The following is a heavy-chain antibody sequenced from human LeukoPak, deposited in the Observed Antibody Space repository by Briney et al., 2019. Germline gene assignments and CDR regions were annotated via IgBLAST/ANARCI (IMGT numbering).Heavy chain of an antibody. D-gene: IGHD6-13*01. J-gene: IGHJ4*02. CDR1: GFTFSSNG. V-gene: IGHV3-30*18. CDR3: AKDRSCSWSFDY. CDR2: MSYDGSNK. Sequence: GGSLRLSCAASGFTFSSNGMHWVRQAPGKGLEWVAVMSYDGSNKYYADSVKGRLTISRDNSKNTLYLQMNSLRAEDTAVYYCAKDRSCSWSFDYWGQGTLVTVSS.